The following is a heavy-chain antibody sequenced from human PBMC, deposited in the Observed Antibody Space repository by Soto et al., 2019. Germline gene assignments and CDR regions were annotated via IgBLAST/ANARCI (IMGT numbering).Heavy chain of an antibody. D-gene: IGHD2-15*01. CDR3: STYKGPYCSGINCLGFDP. Sequence: EVQLVESGGTLVQPGGSLRLSCVVSGFTFRNYWMNWARQAPGKGPEWVASIKPDGSEKFYVDSVKGRFTISRDNAKNSLYLQMNSLSAEDTAVYYCSTYKGPYCSGINCLGFDPWGQGTLVTVSS. CDR2: IKPDGSEK. J-gene: IGHJ5*02. V-gene: IGHV3-7*01. CDR1: GFTFRNYW.